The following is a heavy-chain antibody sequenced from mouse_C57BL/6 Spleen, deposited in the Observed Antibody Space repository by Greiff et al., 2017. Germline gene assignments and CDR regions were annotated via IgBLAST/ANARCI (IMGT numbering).Heavy chain of an antibody. J-gene: IGHJ4*01. Sequence: QVQLQQSGAELMKPGASVKLSCKATGYTFTGYWIEWVKQRPGHGLEWIGEILPGGGSTNYNEKFKGKATFPADTSSNTAYMQLSSLTTEDSAINYCARQDCYYVVYEAMDYWGQGTTVTVSS. V-gene: IGHV1-9*01. CDR2: ILPGGGST. CDR1: GYTFTGYW. CDR3: ARQDCYYVVYEAMDY. D-gene: IGHD2-3*01.